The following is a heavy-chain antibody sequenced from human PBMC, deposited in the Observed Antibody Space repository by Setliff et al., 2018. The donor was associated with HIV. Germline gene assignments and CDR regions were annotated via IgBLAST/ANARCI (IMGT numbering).Heavy chain of an antibody. CDR3: ARDVAVAGTEF. V-gene: IGHV3-23*01. J-gene: IGHJ4*02. CDR2: LSTSGDST. CDR1: GFTFNNYA. Sequence: GGSLRLSCAASGFTFNNYAMSWVRQAPGKGLEWVSALSTSGDSTYYADSVKGRFTISRDNARNSLYLQMNSLKADDTAVYYCARDVAVAGTEFWGQGTLVTVSS. D-gene: IGHD6-19*01.